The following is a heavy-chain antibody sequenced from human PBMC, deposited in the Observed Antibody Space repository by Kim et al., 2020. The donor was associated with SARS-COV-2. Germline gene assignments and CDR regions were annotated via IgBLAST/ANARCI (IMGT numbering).Heavy chain of an antibody. Sequence: SETLSLTCTVSGGSISSYYWSWIRQPPGKGLEWIGYIYHSGSTNYNPSLKSRVTISVDTSKNQFSLKLSSVTAADTAVYYCARARGGWNYGAQDYHYYYGWDVWGQGTTVTVSS. CDR1: GGSISSYY. J-gene: IGHJ6*01. D-gene: IGHD1-7*01. V-gene: IGHV4-59*13. CDR3: ARARGGWNYGAQDYHYYYGWDV. CDR2: IYHSGST.